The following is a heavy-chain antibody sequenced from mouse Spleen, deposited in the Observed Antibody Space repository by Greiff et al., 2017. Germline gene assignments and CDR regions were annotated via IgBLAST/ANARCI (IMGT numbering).Heavy chain of an antibody. CDR2: IRNKANGYTT. CDR1: GFTFTDYY. Sequence: EVQLMESGGGLVQPGGSLRLSCATSGFTFTDYYMSWVSQPPGQALEGLGFIRNKANGYTTEYSAAVKVWFTISRDNYKSILYLQMVTLRAEDSATYYCARDYYGSSYYWGQGTTLTVSS. D-gene: IGHD1-1*01. J-gene: IGHJ2*01. V-gene: IGHV7-3*02. CDR3: ARDYYGSSYY.